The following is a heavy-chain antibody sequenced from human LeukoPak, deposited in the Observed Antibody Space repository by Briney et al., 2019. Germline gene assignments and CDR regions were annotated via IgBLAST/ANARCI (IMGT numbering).Heavy chain of an antibody. Sequence: GGSLRLPCTASGFTFGDYAMSWFRQAPGKGLEWVGFIRSKAYGGTTEYAASVKGRFTISRDDSKSIAYLQMNSLKTEDTAVYYCTRGRGYSYGGRWADFDYWGQGTLVTVSS. D-gene: IGHD5-18*01. CDR2: IRSKAYGGTT. CDR1: GFTFGDYA. V-gene: IGHV3-49*03. CDR3: TRGRGYSYGGRWADFDY. J-gene: IGHJ4*02.